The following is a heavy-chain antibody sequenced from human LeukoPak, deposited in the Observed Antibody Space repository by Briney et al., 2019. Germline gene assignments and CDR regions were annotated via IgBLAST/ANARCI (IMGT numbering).Heavy chain of an antibody. Sequence: ASVKVSCKASGYTFTGYYMLWVRQAPGQGLEWMGWINPTSGGTNYAQKFQGRVTLTRDTSASTAYMELSSLRSDDTALYYCARAITAAARKAGDYWGQGTLVTVSS. CDR1: GYTFTGYY. CDR2: INPTSGGT. CDR3: ARAITAAARKAGDY. D-gene: IGHD6-13*01. J-gene: IGHJ4*02. V-gene: IGHV1-2*02.